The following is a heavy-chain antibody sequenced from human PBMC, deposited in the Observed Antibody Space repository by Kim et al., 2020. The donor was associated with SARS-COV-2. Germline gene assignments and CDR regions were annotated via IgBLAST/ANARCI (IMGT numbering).Heavy chain of an antibody. CDR3: ARGDSSSDAFDI. Sequence: GGSLRLSCAASGFTFSSYEMNWVRQAPGKGLEWVSYISSSGSTIYYADSVKGRFTISRDNAKNSLYLQMNSLRAEDTAVYYCARGDSSSDAFDIWGQGTMVSVSS. CDR2: ISSSGSTI. CDR1: GFTFSSYE. V-gene: IGHV3-48*03. D-gene: IGHD6-6*01. J-gene: IGHJ3*02.